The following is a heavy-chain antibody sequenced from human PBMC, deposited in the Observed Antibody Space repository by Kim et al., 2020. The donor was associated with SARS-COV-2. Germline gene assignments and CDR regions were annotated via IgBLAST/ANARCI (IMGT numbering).Heavy chain of an antibody. CDR2: IWYDGSNK. CDR1: GFTFSNYG. J-gene: IGHJ6*02. Sequence: GGSLRLSCAASGFTFSNYGMHWVRQAPGKGLEWVAVIWYDGSNKYYADSVKGRFTISRDNSKNTLYLQMNSLRAGDTAVYYCARVPYFYDSRLPPFIDYYGMDVWGHGTTVTVSS. V-gene: IGHV3-33*01. CDR3: ARVPYFYDSRLPPFIDYYGMDV. D-gene: IGHD3-22*01.